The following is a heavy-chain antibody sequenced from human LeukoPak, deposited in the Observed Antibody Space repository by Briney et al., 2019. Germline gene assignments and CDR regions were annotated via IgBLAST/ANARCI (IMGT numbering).Heavy chain of an antibody. CDR3: AKDDDWGRYKH. CDR2: ISPSGGIT. Sequence: GGTLRLSCAASGFTFSSRGMNWVRQAPGKGLEWVSGISPSGGITYYTDSVKGRFTISRDNSKNTQSLQMNSLRAEDTAVYYCAKDDDWGRYKHWGQGTLVTVSS. J-gene: IGHJ1*01. V-gene: IGHV3-23*01. D-gene: IGHD3-16*01. CDR1: GFTFSSRG.